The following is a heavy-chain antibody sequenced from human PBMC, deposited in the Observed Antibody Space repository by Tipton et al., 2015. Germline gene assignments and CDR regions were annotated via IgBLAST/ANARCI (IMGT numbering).Heavy chain of an antibody. D-gene: IGHD3-3*01. V-gene: IGHV3-23*01. CDR2: ISASGGTT. Sequence: SLRLSCAASGFTFASYGMSWVRRAPGKGLEWVSAISASGGTTNYADSVKGRFTISRDNSKNTLSLQMNSLRVEDTAVYYCAKDSGKDYDFWKSYGMDVWGQGTTVTVSS. CDR3: AKDSGKDYDFWKSYGMDV. CDR1: GFTFASYG. J-gene: IGHJ6*02.